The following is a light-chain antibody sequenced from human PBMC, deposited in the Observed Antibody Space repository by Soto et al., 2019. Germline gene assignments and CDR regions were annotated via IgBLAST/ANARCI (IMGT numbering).Light chain of an antibody. CDR2: EVS. Sequence: QSVLTQPPSASGSPGQSVTISCTGTSSDVGGYNYVSWFQQHPGKAPKLMIYEVSRRPSGVPDRFSGSKSGSTASLTVSGLQAEDEADYYCSSYAGRNNLGVFGTGTKVTVL. V-gene: IGLV2-8*01. CDR3: SSYAGRNNLGV. CDR1: SSDVGGYNY. J-gene: IGLJ1*01.